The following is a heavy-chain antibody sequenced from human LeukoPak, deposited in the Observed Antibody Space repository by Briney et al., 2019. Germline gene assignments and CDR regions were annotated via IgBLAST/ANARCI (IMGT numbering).Heavy chain of an antibody. V-gene: IGHV3-23*01. CDR3: AKDRRLREQFFDY. J-gene: IGHJ4*02. D-gene: IGHD1-1*01. Sequence: GGSLRPSCAASGFTFSSYAMSWVRQAPGKGLERVSAISGSGGSTYYADSVKGRFTISRDNSKNTLYLQMNSLRAEDTAVYYCAKDRRLREQFFDYWGQGTLVTVSS. CDR2: ISGSGGST. CDR1: GFTFSSYA.